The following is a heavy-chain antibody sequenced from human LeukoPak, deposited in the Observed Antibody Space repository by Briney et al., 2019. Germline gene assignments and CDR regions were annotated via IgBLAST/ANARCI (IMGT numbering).Heavy chain of an antibody. CDR2: MNPNSGNT. V-gene: IGHV1-8*03. CDR3: AMGGNKRGYRYGFLG. J-gene: IGHJ4*02. CDR1: GYTFTSYD. Sequence: ASVKVSCKASGYTFTSYDINWVRQATGQGLEWMGWMNPNSGNTGYAQEFQGRVTITRDTSISTAYMELSSLRSEDTAVYYCAMGGNKRGYRYGFLGWGQGTLVTVSS. D-gene: IGHD5-18*01.